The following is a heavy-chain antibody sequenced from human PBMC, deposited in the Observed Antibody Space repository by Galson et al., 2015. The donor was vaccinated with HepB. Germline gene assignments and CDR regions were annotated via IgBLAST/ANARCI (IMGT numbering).Heavy chain of an antibody. CDR3: ATGEDGHSH. V-gene: IGHV3-15*01. Sequence: SLRLSCAASGFVFSNAWMNWVRQAPGKGLEWVGRIKNKAHGETRDYAAPVKGRFTVSRDDSKNTLYLQMNSVTTEDTAMYYCATGEDGHSHWGQGTLVTVSP. D-gene: IGHD5-24*01. J-gene: IGHJ4*02. CDR1: GFVFSNAW. CDR2: IKNKAHGETR.